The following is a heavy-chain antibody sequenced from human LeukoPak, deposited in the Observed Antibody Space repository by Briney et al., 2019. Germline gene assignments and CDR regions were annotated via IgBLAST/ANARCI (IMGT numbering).Heavy chain of an antibody. CDR3: ARIGQNYDLDY. Sequence: GGSLRLSCTASGFTFSNYAMNWVRQAPGKGLEWVSYISSSGNTKYYADSVKGRFNISRDNAKNSLYLQMNSLRAEDTAVYYCARIGQNYDLDYWGQGTLVTVSS. D-gene: IGHD1-7*01. J-gene: IGHJ4*02. CDR2: ISSSGNTK. V-gene: IGHV3-48*03. CDR1: GFTFSNYA.